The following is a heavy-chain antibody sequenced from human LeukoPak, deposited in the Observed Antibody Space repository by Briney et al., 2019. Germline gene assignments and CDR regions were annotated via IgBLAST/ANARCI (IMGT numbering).Heavy chain of an antibody. CDR2: INHSGST. J-gene: IGHJ6*03. Sequence: SETQSLTCAVYGGSFSGYYWSWIRQPPGKGLEWIGEINHSGSTNYNPSLKSRVTISVDTSKNQFSLKLSSVTAADTAVYYCAAPIAAAENYYYYMDVWGKGTTVTVSS. CDR3: AAPIAAAENYYYYMDV. V-gene: IGHV4-34*01. D-gene: IGHD6-13*01. CDR1: GGSFSGYY.